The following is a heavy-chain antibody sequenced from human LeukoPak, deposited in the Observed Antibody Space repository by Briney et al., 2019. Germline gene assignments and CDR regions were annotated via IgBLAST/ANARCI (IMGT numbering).Heavy chain of an antibody. D-gene: IGHD5-24*01. J-gene: IGHJ4*02. CDR2: ISSSGSTI. V-gene: IGHV3-48*03. CDR3: ASDKRHGYNYLYYFDY. Sequence: GGSLRLSCAASGFTFSSYEMNWVRQAPGKGLEWVSYISSSGSTIYYADSVKGRFTISRDNAKNSLYLQMNSLRAEDTAVYYCASDKRHGYNYLYYFDYWGQGTLLTVSS. CDR1: GFTFSSYE.